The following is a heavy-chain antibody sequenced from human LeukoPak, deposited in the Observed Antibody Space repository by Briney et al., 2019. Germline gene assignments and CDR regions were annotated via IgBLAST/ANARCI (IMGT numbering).Heavy chain of an antibody. CDR2: INWNGGST. J-gene: IGHJ4*02. CDR3: ARAYGGNSFDY. D-gene: IGHD4-23*01. CDR1: GFTFDDYG. Sequence: GGSLRLACAASGFTFDDYGMSWVRQAPGKGLEWVSGINWNGGSTGYADSVKGRFTISRDNAKNSLYLQMNSLRAEDTALYYCARAYGGNSFDYWGQGTLVTVSS. V-gene: IGHV3-20*04.